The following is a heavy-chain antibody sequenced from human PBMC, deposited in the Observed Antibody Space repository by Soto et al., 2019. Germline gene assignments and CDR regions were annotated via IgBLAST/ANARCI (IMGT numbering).Heavy chain of an antibody. CDR1: GYTFTSYA. D-gene: IGHD1-7*01. CDR2: INAGNGNT. V-gene: IGHV1-3*01. J-gene: IGHJ4*02. CDR3: ARDWAGTSYFDY. Sequence: ASVKVSCKASGYTFTSYAMHWVRQAPGQRLEWMGWINAGNGNTKYSQKFQGRVTITRVTSASTAYMELSSLRSEDTAVYYCARDWAGTSYFDYWGQGTLVTVSS.